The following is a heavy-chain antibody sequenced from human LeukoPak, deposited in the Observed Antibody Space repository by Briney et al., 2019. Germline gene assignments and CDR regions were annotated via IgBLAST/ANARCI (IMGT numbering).Heavy chain of an antibody. CDR1: GFTFSSYG. Sequence: PGGSLRLSCAASGFTFSSYGMHWVRQAPGKGLEWVANIKQDGSEKYYVDSVKGRFTISRDNAKNSLYLQMNSLRAEDTAVYYCTRDPEVPMDVWGQGTTVTVSS. CDR3: TRDPEVPMDV. V-gene: IGHV3-7*01. CDR2: IKQDGSEK. J-gene: IGHJ6*02.